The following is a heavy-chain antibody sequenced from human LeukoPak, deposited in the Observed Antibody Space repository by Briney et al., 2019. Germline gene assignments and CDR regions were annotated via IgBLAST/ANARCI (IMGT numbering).Heavy chain of an antibody. CDR2: ISSSGSTI. D-gene: IGHD3-10*02. CDR3: AELGITMIGGV. Sequence: PGGSLRLSCAASGFTFSRYSMNWVRQAPGKGLECVSYISSSGSTIYYAGSVKGRFTISRDNAKNSLYLQMNSLRAEDTAVYYCAELGITMIGGVWGKGTTVTISS. CDR1: GFTFSRYS. V-gene: IGHV3-48*04. J-gene: IGHJ6*04.